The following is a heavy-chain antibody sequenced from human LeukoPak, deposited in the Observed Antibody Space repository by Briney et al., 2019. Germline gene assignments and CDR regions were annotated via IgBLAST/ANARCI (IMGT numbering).Heavy chain of an antibody. CDR3: AKYSSSWDEDY. D-gene: IGHD6-13*01. V-gene: IGHV3-20*04. CDR2: MNWNGGST. CDR1: GFTFDDYG. Sequence: GGSLRLSCAASGFTFDDYGMSWVRQAPGKGLEWVSGMNWNGGSTGYADSVKGRFTISRDSAKNSLYLQMNSLRAEDTAVYYCAKYSSSWDEDYWGQGTLVTVSP. J-gene: IGHJ4*02.